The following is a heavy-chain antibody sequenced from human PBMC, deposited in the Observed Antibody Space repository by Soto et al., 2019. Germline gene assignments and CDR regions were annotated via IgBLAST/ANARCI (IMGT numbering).Heavy chain of an antibody. Sequence: LRLSCTASGFTFSDYYMSWIRQAPGKGLEWVSYIVIGSDYTNYADSVKGRFTISRDNAKNSLYLEMNSLRAEDTAVYYCARLRASSWYLGGYLDYWGQGTLVTVS. CDR1: GFTFSDYY. J-gene: IGHJ4*02. CDR3: ARLRASSWYLGGYLDY. CDR2: IVIGSDYT. V-gene: IGHV3-11*06. D-gene: IGHD6-13*01.